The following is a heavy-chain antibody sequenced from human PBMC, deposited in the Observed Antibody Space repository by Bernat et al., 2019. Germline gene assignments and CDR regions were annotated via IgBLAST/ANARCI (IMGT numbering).Heavy chain of an antibody. CDR3: AKDGARASGSSSGPFDN. J-gene: IGHJ4*02. D-gene: IGHD6-6*01. V-gene: IGHV3-30*18. Sequence: QVQVVESGGGVVQPGRSLRLSCAASGFTFSDYAMHWVRQAPGKGLEWVASISYDGSNKYYADSVKGRFTISRDNPKNTLYLQMNSLRVEDTAVYYCAKDGARASGSSSGPFDNWGQGSLVTVSS. CDR1: GFTFSDYA. CDR2: ISYDGSNK.